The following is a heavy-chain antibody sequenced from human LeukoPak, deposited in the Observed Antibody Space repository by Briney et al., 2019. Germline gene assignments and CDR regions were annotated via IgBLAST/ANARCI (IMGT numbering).Heavy chain of an antibody. V-gene: IGHV4-59*12. J-gene: IGHJ4*02. CDR3: ARDPGSSWYNDY. Sequence: SETLSLTCTVSGGSMSSYYWSWIRQPPGKGLEWIGYIFCSGSTNYNPSLKSRVTMSVDTSKNQFSLKLSSVTAADTAVYYCARDPGSSWYNDYWGQGTLVTVSS. CDR2: IFCSGST. CDR1: GGSMSSYY. D-gene: IGHD6-13*01.